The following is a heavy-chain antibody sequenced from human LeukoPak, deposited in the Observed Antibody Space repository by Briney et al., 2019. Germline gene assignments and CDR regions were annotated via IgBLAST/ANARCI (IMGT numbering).Heavy chain of an antibody. V-gene: IGHV1-46*01. CDR3: ARYGSGSYYNKSNWFDP. Sequence: ASVKVSCKASGYTFTSYYMHWVRQAPGQGFEWMGIINPSGGSTSYAQKFQGRVTMTRDMSTSTVYMELSSLRSEDTAVYYCARYGSGSYYNKSNWFDPWGQGTLVTVSS. J-gene: IGHJ5*02. D-gene: IGHD3-10*01. CDR1: GYTFTSYY. CDR2: INPSGGST.